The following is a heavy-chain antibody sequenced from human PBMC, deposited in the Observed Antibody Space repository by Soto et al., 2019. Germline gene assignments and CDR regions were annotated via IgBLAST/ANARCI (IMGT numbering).Heavy chain of an antibody. J-gene: IGHJ4*02. CDR1: GYTFSDYG. CDR2: ISAKNGNT. CDR3: AREPPETPPDY. V-gene: IGHV1-18*01. Sequence: ASVKVPCKTSGYTFSDYGISWVQQAPGQGLEWMGWISAKNGNTNFAQKFRGRVTMITDTSTNTVYMELRNLRLDDTAVYYCAREPPETPPDYWGQGTLVTVSS.